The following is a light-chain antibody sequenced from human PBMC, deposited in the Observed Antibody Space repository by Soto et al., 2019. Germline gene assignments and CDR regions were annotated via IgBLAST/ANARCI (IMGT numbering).Light chain of an antibody. CDR1: SSNIGSNY. V-gene: IGLV1-51*01. Sequence: QSVLTQQPSVSASPGQKVTISCSGSSSNIGSNYVSWYHQLPGTAPKLLIYDNGKRSSGIPARFSGSQSGTSAALVITGLQHGEEDDYYCGTLDNNLSAVFGGGTKLTVL. CDR2: DNG. J-gene: IGLJ2*01. CDR3: GTLDNNLSAV.